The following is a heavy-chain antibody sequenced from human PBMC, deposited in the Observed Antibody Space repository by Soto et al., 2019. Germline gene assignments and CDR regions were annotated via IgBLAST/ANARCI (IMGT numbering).Heavy chain of an antibody. J-gene: IGHJ4*02. D-gene: IGHD2-21*01. V-gene: IGHV3-23*01. CDR3: AKDRCAPSTCFFDY. CDR1: GFTLSSYA. CDR2: ISANGAGT. Sequence: EVQLLESGGGLVQPGGSLRLSCAASGFTLSSYAMGWVRQAPGKGLEWVSAISANGAGTYYADSVEGRFTISRDNSKNTLYLQMRALGAEDTAVYFCAKDRCAPSTCFFDYWGQGTLVTVSS.